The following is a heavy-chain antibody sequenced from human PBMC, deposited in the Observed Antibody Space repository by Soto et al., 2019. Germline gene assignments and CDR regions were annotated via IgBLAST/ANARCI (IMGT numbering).Heavy chain of an antibody. J-gene: IGHJ4*02. CDR2: INPGNGNT. CDR3: ARGQTEQLVLPYFDS. CDR1: GYSFTNFA. Sequence: ASVKVSCKASGYSFTNFAIHWVRQAPGQRPEWMGWINPGNGNTKYSQKLQGRVTITSDTSARTAYVDLSTLRSEDTAMYYCARGQTEQLVLPYFDSGLQGTLVTVSS. V-gene: IGHV1-3*01. D-gene: IGHD6-6*01.